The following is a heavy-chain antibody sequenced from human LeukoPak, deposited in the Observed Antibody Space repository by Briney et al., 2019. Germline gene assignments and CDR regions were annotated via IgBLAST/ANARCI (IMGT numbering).Heavy chain of an antibody. V-gene: IGHV1-69*13. CDR2: IIPIFGTA. D-gene: IGHD2-2*01. J-gene: IGHJ5*02. Sequence: AASVKVSCKASGGTFSSYAISWVRQAPGQGLEWMGGIIPIFGTANYAQKFQGRVTITADESTSTAYMELSSLRSEDTAVYYCAREDNIVAVGNGFDPWGQGTLVTVSS. CDR1: GGTFSSYA. CDR3: AREDNIVAVGNGFDP.